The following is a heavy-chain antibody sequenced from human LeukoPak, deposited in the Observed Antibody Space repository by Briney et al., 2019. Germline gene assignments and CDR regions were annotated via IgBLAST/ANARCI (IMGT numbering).Heavy chain of an antibody. D-gene: IGHD6-19*01. Sequence: SQTLSLTCTVSGGSISSGDYYWSWIRQPPGKGLEWIGYIYYSGSTYYNPSLKSQVTISVDTSKNQFSLKLSSVTAADTAVYYCARGHSRNAVAGYYFDYWGQGTLVTVSS. CDR3: ARGHSRNAVAGYYFDY. CDR1: GGSISSGDYY. J-gene: IGHJ4*02. V-gene: IGHV4-30-4*01. CDR2: IYYSGST.